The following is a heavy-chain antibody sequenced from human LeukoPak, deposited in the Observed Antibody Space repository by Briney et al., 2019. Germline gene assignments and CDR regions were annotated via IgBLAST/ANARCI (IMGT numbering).Heavy chain of an antibody. CDR1: GFTFSSYG. CDR2: IRYDGSNK. J-gene: IGHJ4*02. Sequence: GGSLRLSCAASGFTFSSYGMHWVRQAPGKGLEWVAFIRYDGSNKYYADSVKGRFTISRDNSKNTLYLQMNSLRAEDTAVYYCAKDSSLWFGELYRKSNFDYWGQGTLVTVSS. V-gene: IGHV3-30*02. D-gene: IGHD3-10*01. CDR3: AKDSSLWFGELYRKSNFDY.